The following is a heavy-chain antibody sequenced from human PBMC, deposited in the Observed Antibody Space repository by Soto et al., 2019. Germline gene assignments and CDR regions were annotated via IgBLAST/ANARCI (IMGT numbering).Heavy chain of an antibody. V-gene: IGHV1-18*01. CDR1: GYTFTSYG. CDR2: ISAYNGNT. CDR3: ARDLGIAAAEYWFDP. J-gene: IGHJ5*02. Sequence: GASVKVSCKASGYTFTSYGISWVRQAPGQGLEWMGWISAYNGNTNYAQKLQGRVTMTTDTSTSTAYMELRSLRSDDTAVYYCARDLGIAAAEYWFDPWGQGTLVTVSS. D-gene: IGHD6-13*01.